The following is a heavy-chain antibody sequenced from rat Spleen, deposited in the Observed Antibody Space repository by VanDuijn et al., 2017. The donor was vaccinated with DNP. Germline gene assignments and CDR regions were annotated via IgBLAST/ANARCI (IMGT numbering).Heavy chain of an antibody. J-gene: IGHJ2*01. V-gene: IGHV2-45*01. CDR3: AREDRYYFDY. CDR2: MWSGGST. Sequence: QVQLMESGPGLVQPSETLSLTCTVSGFSLTSYNVHWVRQPPGKGRERMGVMWSGGSTDYNSALKSRLSISRDTSKNQVFLKMNSLQSEDTTTYYCAREDRYYFDYWGQGVMVTVSS. CDR1: GFSLTSYN.